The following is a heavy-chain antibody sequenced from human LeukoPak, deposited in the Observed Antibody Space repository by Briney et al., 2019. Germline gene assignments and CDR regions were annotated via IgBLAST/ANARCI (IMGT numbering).Heavy chain of an antibody. D-gene: IGHD3-22*01. Sequence: AGGSPRLSCTASGFTFGDYAMSWVRQAPGKGLEWVGFIRSKAYGGTTEYAASVKGRFTISRDDSKSIAYLQMNSLKTEDTAVYYCTRESRYYYDSSGYFNSREGTDYWGQGTLVTVSS. CDR3: TRESRYYYDSSGYFNSREGTDY. J-gene: IGHJ4*02. CDR2: IRSKAYGGTT. CDR1: GFTFGDYA. V-gene: IGHV3-49*04.